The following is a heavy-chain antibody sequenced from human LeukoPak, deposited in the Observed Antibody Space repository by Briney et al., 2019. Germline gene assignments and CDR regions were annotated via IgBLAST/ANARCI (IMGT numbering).Heavy chain of an antibody. CDR3: ARDVYSYGSVFDY. CDR2: FYSGGST. V-gene: IGHV3-53*01. D-gene: IGHD5-18*01. Sequence: LSLTCTVSGGSISSGSYYWSWVRQAPGKGLEWVSVFYSGGSTYYADSVKGRFTISRDNSKNMLYLQMNSLRAEDTAVYYCARDVYSYGSVFDYWGQGTLVTVSS. J-gene: IGHJ4*02. CDR1: GGSISSGSYY.